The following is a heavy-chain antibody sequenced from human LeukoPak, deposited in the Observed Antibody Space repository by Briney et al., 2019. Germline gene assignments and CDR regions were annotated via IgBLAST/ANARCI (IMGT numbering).Heavy chain of an antibody. CDR1: GFHFSRYW. Sequence: GALELSCAASGFHFSRYWMRWGRQAPGKGVEWVANIKQDGIEKYYVASVKGRFTISRDNAKNSLYLQMNSLRAEDTAVYYCAREATGYFDYWGQGTLVTVSS. J-gene: IGHJ4*02. CDR3: AREATGYFDY. V-gene: IGHV3-7*01. CDR2: IKQDGIEK. D-gene: IGHD3-10*01.